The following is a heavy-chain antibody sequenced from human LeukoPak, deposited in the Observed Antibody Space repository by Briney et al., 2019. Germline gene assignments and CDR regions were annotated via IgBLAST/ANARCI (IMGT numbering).Heavy chain of an antibody. CDR1: GFTFSSYV. Sequence: GGSLRLSCAASGFTFSSYVMSWVRQAPGKGLEWVSTVGGSGDSTYYADSVKGRFTISRDNSKNTLYLQMNSLRAEDTAVYYCAKRPSSSGYYSSFDYWGQGTLVTVSS. V-gene: IGHV3-23*01. J-gene: IGHJ4*02. D-gene: IGHD3-22*01. CDR2: VGGSGDST. CDR3: AKRPSSSGYYSSFDY.